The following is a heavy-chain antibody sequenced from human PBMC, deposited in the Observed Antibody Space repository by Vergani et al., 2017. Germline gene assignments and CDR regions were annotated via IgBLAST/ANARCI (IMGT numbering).Heavy chain of an antibody. Sequence: QVQLVKPGAEVKKPGASVTVSCKAPGYTFTGYYMQWVRQAPGRGLEWMGWINTNSGGTTYAQKFQGRVTMSRDTSISTADMELSRQRSDDTAVYYCARDPDPLRFWGQGTLVTVSS. V-gene: IGHV1-2*02. CDR1: GYTFTGYY. D-gene: IGHD3-3*01. CDR3: ARDPDPLRF. CDR2: INTNSGGT. J-gene: IGHJ4*02.